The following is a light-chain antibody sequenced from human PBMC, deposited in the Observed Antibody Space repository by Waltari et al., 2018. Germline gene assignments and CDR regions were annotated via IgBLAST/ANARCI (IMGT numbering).Light chain of an antibody. CDR3: CSYAGIYGVV. Sequence: QSALTQPRSVSGSPGQSVTISCAGTSSDVGGYNYVSWYQQHPGKAPKLMIYDVSKRPSGVPDRFSGSKSGNTASLIISGLQAEDEADIYCCSYAGIYGVVFGGGTKLTVL. J-gene: IGLJ2*01. CDR2: DVS. V-gene: IGLV2-11*01. CDR1: SSDVGGYNY.